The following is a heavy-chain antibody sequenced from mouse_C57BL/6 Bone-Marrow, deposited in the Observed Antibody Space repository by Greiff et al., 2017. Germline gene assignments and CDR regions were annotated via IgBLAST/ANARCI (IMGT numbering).Heavy chain of an antibody. J-gene: IGHJ3*01. CDR1: GFNIKDYY. CDR3: TRIAY. V-gene: IGHV14-4*01. Sequence: VQLQQSGAELVRPGASVKLSCTASGFNIKDYYMHWVKQRPEQGLEWIGWIDPENGDTEYASKFQGKATITVDTASNTDYLQLSSLTSEDTAIYYCTRIAYWGQGTLVTVSA. CDR2: IDPENGDT.